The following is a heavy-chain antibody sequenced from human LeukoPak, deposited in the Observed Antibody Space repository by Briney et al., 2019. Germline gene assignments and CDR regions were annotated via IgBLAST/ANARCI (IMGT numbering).Heavy chain of an antibody. CDR1: GGSISSSNW. V-gene: IGHV4-4*02. CDR3: ARSLFGELPN. D-gene: IGHD3-10*01. J-gene: IGHJ4*02. CDR2: IYHSGST. Sequence: PSETLSLTCAVSGGSISSSNWWSWVRQPPGKGLEWIGEIYHSGSTNYNPSLKSRVTISVDTSKNQFSLKLSSVTAADTAVYYCARSLFGELPNWGQGTLVTVSS.